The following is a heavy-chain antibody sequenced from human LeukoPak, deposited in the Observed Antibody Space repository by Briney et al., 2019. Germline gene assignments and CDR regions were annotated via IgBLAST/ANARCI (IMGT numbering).Heavy chain of an antibody. CDR2: INSDGSIT. CDR3: ARDAVDTANAV. Sequence: GGSLRLSCAASGFTFTTYWMHWVRQAPGKGLVWVSHINSDGSITSYADSVKGRFTISRDNAKNTLYLQMNSLIAEDTAVYYCARDAVDTANAVWGQGTTVTVS. J-gene: IGHJ6*02. CDR1: GFTFTTYW. D-gene: IGHD5-18*01. V-gene: IGHV3-74*01.